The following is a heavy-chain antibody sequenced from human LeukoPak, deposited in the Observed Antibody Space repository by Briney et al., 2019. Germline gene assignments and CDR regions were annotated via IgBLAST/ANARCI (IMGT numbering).Heavy chain of an antibody. D-gene: IGHD3-22*01. CDR3: ARVPDSSGYFGFDY. CDR1: GYSISRGYS. CDR2: IYHSGST. V-gene: IGHV4-38-2*02. J-gene: IGHJ4*02. Sequence: SETLSLTCTVSGYSISRGYSWGWIRQPPGKGLEWIGNIYHSGSTNYSPSLKSRVTISVDTSKNQFSLKLSSVTAADTAVYYCARVPDSSGYFGFDYWGQGTLVTVSS.